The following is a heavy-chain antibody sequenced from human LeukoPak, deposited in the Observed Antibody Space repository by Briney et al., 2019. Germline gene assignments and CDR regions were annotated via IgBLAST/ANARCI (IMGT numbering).Heavy chain of an antibody. CDR2: ISGSGGST. CDR3: VKGKDLYGALDI. V-gene: IGHV3-23*01. J-gene: IGHJ3*02. D-gene: IGHD3-16*01. CDR1: GGTFSNYA. Sequence: GGSLRLSCAASGGTFSNYAMSWVRQAPGKGLEWVSAISGSGGSTYYAGSVKGRFTISRDNSKNTLYLQMDSLRVEDTAVYYCVKGKDLYGALDIWGQGTMVTVSS.